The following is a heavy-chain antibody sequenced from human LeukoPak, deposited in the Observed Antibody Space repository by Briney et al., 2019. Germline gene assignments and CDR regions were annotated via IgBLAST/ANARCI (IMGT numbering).Heavy chain of an antibody. V-gene: IGHV1-69*05. CDR2: NIPIFGTE. Sequence: SVNVSCKSCGGTYRCYAIRGVRQAPGKGLAWVGGNIPIFGTENYAQKFQGRVTITTDEATSTAYMELSSLRSEYTAVYYCARGWYLEYYFDYGGQGTLVTVSS. CDR1: GGTYRCYA. CDR3: ARGWYLEYYFDY. J-gene: IGHJ4*02. D-gene: IGHD2-15*01.